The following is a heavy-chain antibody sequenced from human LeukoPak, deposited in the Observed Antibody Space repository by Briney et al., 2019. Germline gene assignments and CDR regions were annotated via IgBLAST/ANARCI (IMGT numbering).Heavy chain of an antibody. J-gene: IGHJ6*02. Sequence: SETLSLTCAVYGGSFSGYYWSWIRQPPGKGLEWIGEINHSGSTDYNPSLKSRVTISVDTSKNQFSLKLSSVTAADTAVYYCARRLEWLFRGKYGMDVWGQGTTVTVSS. CDR2: INHSGST. CDR3: ARRLEWLFRGKYGMDV. CDR1: GGSFSGYY. V-gene: IGHV4-34*01. D-gene: IGHD3-3*01.